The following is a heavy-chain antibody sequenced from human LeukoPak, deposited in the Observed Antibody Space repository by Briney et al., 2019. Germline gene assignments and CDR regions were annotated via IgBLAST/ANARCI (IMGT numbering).Heavy chain of an antibody. D-gene: IGHD6-6*01. V-gene: IGHV3-20*04. CDR3: ARHLVGTPMVSLAHFDH. Sequence: PGGSLRLSCAASGFTFDDYGMSWVRQVPGKGLEWVSGINWDGGSAGYGDSVKGRFTISRDNAKNSLYLQMKNLRVEDTALYFCARHLVGTPMVSLAHFDHWGQGTLVTVSS. CDR2: INWDGGSA. CDR1: GFTFDDYG. J-gene: IGHJ4*02.